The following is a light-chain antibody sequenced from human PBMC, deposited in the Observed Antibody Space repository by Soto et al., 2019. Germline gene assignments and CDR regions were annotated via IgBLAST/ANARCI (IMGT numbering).Light chain of an antibody. Sequence: QSVLTQPPSVSAAPGQRVTISCSGSSSNIGNNYVSWYQQLPGTAPKLLIYDNNKRPSGIPDQFSGSKSDTSATLGITGLQTGDEADYYCATWDNSLSAGVFGGGTKVTVL. CDR2: DNN. J-gene: IGLJ3*02. V-gene: IGLV1-51*01. CDR3: ATWDNSLSAGV. CDR1: SSNIGNNY.